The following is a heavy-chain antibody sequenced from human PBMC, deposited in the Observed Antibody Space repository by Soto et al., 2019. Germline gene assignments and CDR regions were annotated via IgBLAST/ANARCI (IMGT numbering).Heavy chain of an antibody. Sequence: VWSLRLSCAASGFTFSSYAVSWVRQAPGKGLEWVSVISGSGSSTYYADSVKGRFTISRDNSKKTLYVQMNSLRAEDTAVYYCAKMSDCWSGSPPYHFDYWGQG. D-gene: IGHD3-3*01. CDR3: AKMSDCWSGSPPYHFDY. CDR1: GFTFSSYA. CDR2: ISGSGSST. J-gene: IGHJ4*02. V-gene: IGHV3-23*01.